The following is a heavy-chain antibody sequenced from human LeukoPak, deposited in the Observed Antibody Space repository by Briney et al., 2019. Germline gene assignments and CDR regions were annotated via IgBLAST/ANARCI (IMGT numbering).Heavy chain of an antibody. Sequence: ASVKVSCKASGYTFTDHYIHWVRQAPGQGLEWMGWMNPSNNGANYAQKFQGRVVMTRDTPISTAYVELTRLTSDDTAVYYCTTNAAALDYWGQGTLVTVSS. D-gene: IGHD6-13*01. J-gene: IGHJ4*02. CDR1: GYTFTDHY. CDR2: MNPSNNGA. V-gene: IGHV1-2*02. CDR3: TTNAAALDY.